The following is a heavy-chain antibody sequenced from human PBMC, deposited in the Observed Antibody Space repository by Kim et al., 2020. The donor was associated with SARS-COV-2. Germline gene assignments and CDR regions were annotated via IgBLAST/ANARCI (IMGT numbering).Heavy chain of an antibody. CDR2: IYYSGST. CDR1: GGSISSYY. CDR3: ARDGVVAGSKGFDY. J-gene: IGHJ4*02. D-gene: IGHD6-19*01. V-gene: IGHV4-59*01. Sequence: SQTLSLTCTVSGGSISSYYWSWIRQPPGKGLEWIGHIYYSGSTNYNPSLKSRVTISVDTSKNQFSLKLSSVTAADTAVYYCARDGVVAGSKGFDYWGQGT.